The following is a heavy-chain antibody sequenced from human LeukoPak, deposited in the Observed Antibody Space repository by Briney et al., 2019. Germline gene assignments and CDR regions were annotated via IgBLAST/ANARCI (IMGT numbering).Heavy chain of an antibody. D-gene: IGHD4-11*01. CDR3: ARRGGQYDYSIDY. Sequence: SETLSLTCTVSGGSISSSSYSWGWIRQPPGKGLEWIGSIYYSGSTYYNPSLKSRVTISVDTSKNQFSLKLSSVTAADTAVYYCARRGGQYDYSIDYWGQGTLVTVSS. V-gene: IGHV4-39*01. CDR2: IYYSGST. CDR1: GGSISSSSYS. J-gene: IGHJ4*02.